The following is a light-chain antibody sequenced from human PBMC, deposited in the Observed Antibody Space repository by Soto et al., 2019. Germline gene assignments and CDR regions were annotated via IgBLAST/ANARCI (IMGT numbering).Light chain of an antibody. CDR3: QTWGTGIWV. V-gene: IGLV4-69*01. Sequence: QPVLTQSPSASASLGASVKLTCTLSSGYSTYGIAWHQQQPEKGPRFLMKLNSDGSHNKGDGIPDRFSGSSSGAERYLTISSLQIEDEADYYCQTWGTGIWVFGGGTKLTVL. CDR2: LNSDGSH. J-gene: IGLJ3*02. CDR1: SGYSTYG.